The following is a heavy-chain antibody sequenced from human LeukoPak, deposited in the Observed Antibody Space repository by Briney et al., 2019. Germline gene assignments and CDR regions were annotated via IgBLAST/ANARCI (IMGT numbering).Heavy chain of an antibody. CDR2: ISWNSGSI. Sequence: GGSLRLSCAASGFTVSSNYMSWVRQAPGKGLEWVSGISWNSGSIGYADSVKGRFTISRDNAKNSLYLQMNSLRAEDTALYYCAKGEGILSLPGMDVWGQGTTVTVSS. V-gene: IGHV3-9*01. CDR1: GFTVSSNY. CDR3: AKGEGILSLPGMDV. J-gene: IGHJ6*02. D-gene: IGHD2/OR15-2a*01.